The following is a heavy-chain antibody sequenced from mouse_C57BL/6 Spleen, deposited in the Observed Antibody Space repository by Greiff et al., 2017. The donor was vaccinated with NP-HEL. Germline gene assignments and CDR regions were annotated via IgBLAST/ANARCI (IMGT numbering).Heavy chain of an antibody. J-gene: IGHJ4*01. CDR1: GYTFTSYW. V-gene: IGHV1-53*01. Sequence: VKLQQPGTELVKPGASVKLSCKASGYTFTSYWMHWVKQRPGQGLEWIGNINPSNGGTNYNEKFKSKATLTVDKSSSTAYMQLSSLTSEDSAVYYWARWGGGYYAMDYGGQGTSVTVSS. CDR2: INPSNGGT. CDR3: ARWGGGYYAMDY.